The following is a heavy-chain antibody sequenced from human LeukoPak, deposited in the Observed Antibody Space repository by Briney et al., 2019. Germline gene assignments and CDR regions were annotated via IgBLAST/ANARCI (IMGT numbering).Heavy chain of an antibody. CDR1: GFTFSSYW. Sequence: GGSVRLSCAASGFTFSSYWMSWVRQAPVKGLEWVANIKQDESEKYYVDSVRGRFTISRDNAKNSLYLQMNSLRAEDTAVYYCARDNTPGIDYWGQGTLVTVSS. D-gene: IGHD2-15*01. CDR3: ARDNTPGIDY. V-gene: IGHV3-7*01. CDR2: IKQDESEK. J-gene: IGHJ4*02.